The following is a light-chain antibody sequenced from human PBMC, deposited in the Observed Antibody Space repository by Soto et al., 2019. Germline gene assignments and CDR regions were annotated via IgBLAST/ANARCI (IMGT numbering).Light chain of an antibody. CDR1: INDVGGYNY. J-gene: IGLJ1*01. V-gene: IGLV2-14*01. Sequence: QSVLTQPASLSGSPGQSITISCTGTINDVGGYNYVSWYQQQPGKAPKLIIYEVSHLPSGISNRFSGSKSGNTASLTISGLHVEDEADYYCSSHSATSPYVFGTGTKVTVL. CDR3: SSHSATSPYV. CDR2: EVS.